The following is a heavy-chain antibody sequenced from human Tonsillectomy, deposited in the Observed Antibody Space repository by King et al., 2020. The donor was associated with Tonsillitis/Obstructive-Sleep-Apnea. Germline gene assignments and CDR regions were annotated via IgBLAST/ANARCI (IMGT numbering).Heavy chain of an antibody. CDR2: IYYSGST. D-gene: IGHD5-12*01. CDR3: ARVKRYGGYLLDY. CDR1: GGSISSSSYY. V-gene: IGHV4-39*01. Sequence: LQLQESGPGLVKPSETLSLTCTVSGGSISSSSYYWGWIRQPPGKGLEWIGSIYYSGSTYYNPSLKSRVTISVDTSKNQFSLKLSSVTAADTAVYYCARVKRYGGYLLDYWGQGTLVTVSS. J-gene: IGHJ4*02.